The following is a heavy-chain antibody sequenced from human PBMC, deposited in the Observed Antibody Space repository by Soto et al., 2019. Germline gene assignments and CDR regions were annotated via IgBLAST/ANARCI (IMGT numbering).Heavy chain of an antibody. J-gene: IGHJ6*02. CDR2: ISYDGSNK. V-gene: IGHV3-30-3*01. D-gene: IGHD2-15*01. CDR1: GFTFSSYA. Sequence: PGGSLRLSCAAFGFTFSSYAMHWVRQAPGKGLEWVAVISYDGSNKYYADSVKGRFTISRDNSKNTLYLQMNSLRAEDTAVYYCARDWEVAAPGNYYYYGMDVWGQGTTVTVSS. CDR3: ARDWEVAAPGNYYYYGMDV.